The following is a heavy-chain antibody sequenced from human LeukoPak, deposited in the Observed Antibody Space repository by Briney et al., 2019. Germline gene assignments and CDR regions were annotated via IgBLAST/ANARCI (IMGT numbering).Heavy chain of an antibody. D-gene: IGHD3-22*01. CDR3: AISSSGYHYPDY. CDR1: GYTLTELS. V-gene: IGHV1-24*01. Sequence: ASVKVSCKVSGYTLTELSMHWVRQAQGQGLERMGGFDPEDGETIYAQKFQGRVTMTEDTSTDTAYMELSSLRSEDTAVYYCAISSSGYHYPDYWGQGTLVTVSS. CDR2: FDPEDGET. J-gene: IGHJ4*02.